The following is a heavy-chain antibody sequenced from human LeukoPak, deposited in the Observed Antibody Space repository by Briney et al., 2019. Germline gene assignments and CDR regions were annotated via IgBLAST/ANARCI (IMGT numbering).Heavy chain of an antibody. CDR3: ARDFSQRITMVRGVMPA. D-gene: IGHD3-10*01. Sequence: SETLSLTCAVYGGSFSGYYWGWIRQPPGKGLEWIGSIYYSGSTYYNPSLKSRVTISVDTSKNQFSLKLSSVTAADTAVYYCARDFSQRITMVRGVMPAWGQGTLVTVSS. CDR1: GGSFSGYY. CDR2: IYYSGST. J-gene: IGHJ5*02. V-gene: IGHV4-34*01.